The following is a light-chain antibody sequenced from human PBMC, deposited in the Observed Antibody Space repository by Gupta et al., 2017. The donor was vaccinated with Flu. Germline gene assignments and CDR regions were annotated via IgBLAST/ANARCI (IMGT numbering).Light chain of an antibody. CDR3: NSRDSSGNPHVV. J-gene: IGLJ2*01. CDR1: SLRSYY. Sequence: SSELTQDPAVFVALGQTVRITCHGDSLRSYYASWYQQKPGQAPILVIYGKNNRPSGIPDRFSGSSSGNTASLTITGAQAEDEADYYCNSRDSSGNPHVVFGGGTKLTVL. V-gene: IGLV3-19*01. CDR2: GKN.